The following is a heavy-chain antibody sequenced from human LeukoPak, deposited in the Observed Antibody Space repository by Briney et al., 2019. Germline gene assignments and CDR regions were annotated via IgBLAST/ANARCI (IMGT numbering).Heavy chain of an antibody. J-gene: IGHJ4*02. CDR1: GFTFNKYG. Sequence: GRSLRLFCVASGFTFNKYGMHWVRQAPGKGLEWVAVIWFDGSNQFYADSVKGRFIISRDNSKNTLYLQMNSLRAEDTAVYYCARASETRADYWGQGTLVTVSS. CDR2: IWFDGSNQ. D-gene: IGHD4-11*01. CDR3: ARASETRADY. V-gene: IGHV3-33*01.